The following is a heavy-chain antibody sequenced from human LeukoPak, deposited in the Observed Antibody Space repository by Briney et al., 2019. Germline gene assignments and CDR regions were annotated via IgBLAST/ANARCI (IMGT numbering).Heavy chain of an antibody. Sequence: PGGSLRLSCAASGVNFSSYSMNWVRQAPGKGLEWVSSISSSSSYIYYADSVKGRFTISRDNAKNSLYLQMNSLRAEDTAVYYCARDRGYFSSTSCYVRSGIGYWGQGTLVTVSS. CDR1: GVNFSSYS. CDR3: ARDRGYFSSTSCYVRSGIGY. V-gene: IGHV3-21*01. CDR2: ISSSSSYI. J-gene: IGHJ4*02. D-gene: IGHD2-2*03.